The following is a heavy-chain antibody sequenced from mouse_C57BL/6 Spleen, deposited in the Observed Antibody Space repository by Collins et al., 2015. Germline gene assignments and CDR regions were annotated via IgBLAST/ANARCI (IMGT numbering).Heavy chain of an antibody. V-gene: IGHV8-12*01. J-gene: IGHJ2*01. Sequence: LSTSGMGVGWIRQPSGKGLEWLAHIWWDDVKRYNPALKSRLTISKDTSSSQVFLKIASVDTADTATYYCARRDYYGSSFDYWGQGTTLTVSS. CDR1: LSTSGMG. CDR2: IWWDDVK. D-gene: IGHD1-1*01. CDR3: ARRDYYGSSFDY.